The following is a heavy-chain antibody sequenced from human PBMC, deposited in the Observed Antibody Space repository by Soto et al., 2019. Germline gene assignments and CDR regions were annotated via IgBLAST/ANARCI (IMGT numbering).Heavy chain of an antibody. J-gene: IGHJ4*02. Sequence: QVQLVESGGGVVQPGRSLRLSCAASGFTFSSYAMHWVRQAPGKGLEWVAVISYDGSNKYYADSVKGRFTISRDNSKNTLYLQMNSLRAEDTAVYYCARDENLPYSFDYWGQGTLVTVSS. V-gene: IGHV3-30-3*01. CDR2: ISYDGSNK. CDR3: ARDENLPYSFDY. CDR1: GFTFSSYA.